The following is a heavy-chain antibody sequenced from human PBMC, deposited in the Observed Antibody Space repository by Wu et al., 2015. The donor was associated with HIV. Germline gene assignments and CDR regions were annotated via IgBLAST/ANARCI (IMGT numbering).Heavy chain of an antibody. V-gene: IGHV1-18*01. CDR2: ISAYNGNT. D-gene: IGHD2-2*01. J-gene: IGHJ5*02. CDR1: GYTFTSYG. Sequence: QVQLVQSGAEVKKPGASVKVSCKASGYTFTSYGISWVRQAPGQGLEWMGWISAYNGNTNYAQKLQGRVTMTTDTSTSTAYMELRSLRSDDTAVYYCARDRECASTSCYSRANWFDPVGQGTLVTVSS. CDR3: ARDRECASTSCYSRANWFDP.